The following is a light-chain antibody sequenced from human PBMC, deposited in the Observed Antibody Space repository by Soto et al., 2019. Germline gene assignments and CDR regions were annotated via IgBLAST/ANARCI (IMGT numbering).Light chain of an antibody. Sequence: QSVLTQPRSVSGSPGQSVTVSCTGTSSDVGAYNFVSWYQQHPGKAPKLVIYSVNERPSGVPARFSGSKSGNTASLTISGLQADDEADYYCCSYGSDSTPCVFGTGTKVTVL. CDR2: SVN. V-gene: IGLV2-11*01. J-gene: IGLJ1*01. CDR3: CSYGSDSTPCV. CDR1: SSDVGAYNF.